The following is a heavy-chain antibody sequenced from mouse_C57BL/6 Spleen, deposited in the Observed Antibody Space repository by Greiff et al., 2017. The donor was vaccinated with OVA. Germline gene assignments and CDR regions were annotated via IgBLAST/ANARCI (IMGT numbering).Heavy chain of an antibody. D-gene: IGHD1-1*01. CDR2: ILPGSGST. J-gene: IGHJ1*03. CDR3: ARSEGYYYGSIYWYFDV. V-gene: IGHV1-9*01. CDR1: GYTFTGYW. Sequence: VKLQQSGAELMKPGASVKLSCKATGYTFTGYWIEWVKQRPGHGLEWIGEILPGSGSTNYNEKFKGKATFTADTSSNTAYMQLSSLTTEDSAIYYCARSEGYYYGSIYWYFDVWGTGTTVTVSS.